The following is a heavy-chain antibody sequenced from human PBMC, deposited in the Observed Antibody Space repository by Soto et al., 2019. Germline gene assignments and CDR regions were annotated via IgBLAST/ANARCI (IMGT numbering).Heavy chain of an antibody. D-gene: IGHD6-13*01. CDR3: ARDWTAGTVYRWFDP. Sequence: GGSLRLSCAASGFTFSSYAMHWVRQAPGKGLEWVAVISYDGSNKYYADSVKGRFTISRDNSKNTLYLQMNSLRAEDTAVYYCARDWTAGTVYRWFDPWGQGTLVTVSS. CDR2: ISYDGSNK. J-gene: IGHJ5*02. V-gene: IGHV3-30-3*01. CDR1: GFTFSSYA.